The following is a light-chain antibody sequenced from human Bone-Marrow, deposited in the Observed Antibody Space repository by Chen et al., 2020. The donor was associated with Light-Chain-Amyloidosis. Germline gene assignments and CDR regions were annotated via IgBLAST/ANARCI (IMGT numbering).Light chain of an antibody. CDR2: GSS. J-gene: IGKJ4*01. Sequence: EIVLPHSPGTLYLFPGEGANRPCRASQTISSNYLTWYQQKFGQAPRLLIYGSSSRATGIPDRFTGSGSGTDFTLTINRLEPEDFAMYYCQQYGTSPLTFGGGTKVEIK. CDR3: QQYGTSPLT. CDR1: QTISSNY. V-gene: IGKV3-20*01.